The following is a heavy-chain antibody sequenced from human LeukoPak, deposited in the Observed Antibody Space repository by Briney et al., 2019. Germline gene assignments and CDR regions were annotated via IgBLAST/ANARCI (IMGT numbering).Heavy chain of an antibody. J-gene: IGHJ4*02. V-gene: IGHV3-11*01. CDR3: ASLYRWGADY. CDR1: GFTVSSNY. D-gene: IGHD3-16*01. CDR2: ISSSRTTI. Sequence: GGSLRLSCAASGFTVSSNYMSWVRQAPGKGLEWVSYISSSRTTIYYADSVKGRFTISRDNAKNSLFLQMNSLRAEDTAMYYCASLYRWGADYWGQGTLVTVSS.